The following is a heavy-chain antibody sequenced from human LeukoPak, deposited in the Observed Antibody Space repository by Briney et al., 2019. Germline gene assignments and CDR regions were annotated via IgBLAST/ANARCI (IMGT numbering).Heavy chain of an antibody. J-gene: IGHJ4*02. CDR1: GYTFTGYY. Sequence: SVKVSCKASGYTFTGYYMHWVRQAPGQGLEWMGWINPNSGGTNYAQKFQGRVTMTRDTSISTAYMELSRLRSDDTAVYYCARDLRNYYDSSGYGYWGQGTLVTVSS. D-gene: IGHD3-22*01. CDR2: INPNSGGT. V-gene: IGHV1-2*02. CDR3: ARDLRNYYDSSGYGY.